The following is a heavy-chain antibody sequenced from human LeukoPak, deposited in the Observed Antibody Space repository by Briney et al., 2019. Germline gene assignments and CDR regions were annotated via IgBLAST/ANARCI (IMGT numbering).Heavy chain of an antibody. D-gene: IGHD2-21*02. CDR1: GFTFSGYG. Sequence: GGSLRLSCAASGFTFSGYGMHWVRQAPAKGLEWVAVIWYEGGNQYYADSVKGRFTISRDNSKNTLYLQMNSLRAEDTAVYYCARDPRLTRVVTATYGWFDPWGQGTLVTVSS. CDR3: ARDPRLTRVVTATYGWFDP. J-gene: IGHJ5*02. CDR2: IWYEGGNQ. V-gene: IGHV3-33*01.